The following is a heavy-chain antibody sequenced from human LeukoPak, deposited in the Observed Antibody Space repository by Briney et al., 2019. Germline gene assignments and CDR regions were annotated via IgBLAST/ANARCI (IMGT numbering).Heavy chain of an antibody. V-gene: IGHV1-18*01. CDR2: ISAYNGDT. CDR1: GYTFTSYD. CDR3: ARGARLEYFQH. J-gene: IGHJ1*01. Sequence: ASVKVSCKASGYTFTSYDINWVRQAPGQGLEWMGWISAYNGDTNYAQKLQGRVTMTTDTSTSTAYMELRSLRSDDTAVYYCARGARLEYFQHWGQGTLVTVSS.